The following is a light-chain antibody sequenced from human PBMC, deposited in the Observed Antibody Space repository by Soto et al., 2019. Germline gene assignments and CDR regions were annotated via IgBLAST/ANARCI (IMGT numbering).Light chain of an antibody. J-gene: IGKJ1*01. CDR3: QQSYNTPQT. V-gene: IGKV1-39*01. CDR2: AAS. CDR1: QSISSD. Sequence: DIQMTHAPSSLSSSVLYRVTVSCRASQSISSDLNWYQQKPGKAPKLLIFAASSLQSGVPSRFSGSGSGTDYTLTISSLQPEDFATYYCQQSYNTPQTFGQGTKVDIK.